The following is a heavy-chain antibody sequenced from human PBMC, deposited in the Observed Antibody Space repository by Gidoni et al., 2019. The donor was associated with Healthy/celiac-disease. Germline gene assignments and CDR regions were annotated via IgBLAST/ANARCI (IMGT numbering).Heavy chain of an antibody. CDR1: GGSISSYY. CDR3: ARGLGKPFDY. Sequence: QVQLQESGPGLVKPSETLSLTCPVSGGSISSYYWSWIRQPPGKGLEWIGYIYYSGSTNYNPSLKSRVTISVDTSKNQFSLKLSSVTAADTAVYYCARGLGKPFDYWGQGTLVTVSS. D-gene: IGHD1-26*01. J-gene: IGHJ4*02. V-gene: IGHV4-59*01. CDR2: IYYSGST.